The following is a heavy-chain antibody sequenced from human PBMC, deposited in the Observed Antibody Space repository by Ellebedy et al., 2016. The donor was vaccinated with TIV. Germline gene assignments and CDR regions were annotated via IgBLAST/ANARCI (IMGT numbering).Heavy chain of an antibody. V-gene: IGHV3-30*18. D-gene: IGHD4-23*01. J-gene: IGHJ4*02. CDR2: ISYDGSNT. CDR1: GFTFSSYW. Sequence: GESLKISXAASGFTFSSYWMTWVRQAPGKGLECVATISYDGSNTFHGDSVKGRFTISRDTSNNTLYLQMNSLRAEDTAVYYCAKDREGYCAGGNCHEPHKWGQGTPVTVSS. CDR3: AKDREGYCAGGNCHEPHK.